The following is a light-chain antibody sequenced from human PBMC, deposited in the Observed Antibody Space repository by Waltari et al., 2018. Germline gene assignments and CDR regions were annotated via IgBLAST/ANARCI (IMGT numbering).Light chain of an antibody. CDR3: SSYTTSSAPGV. J-gene: IGLJ1*01. CDR1: GSDVGAYDF. V-gene: IGLV2-14*01. CDR2: EVS. Sequence: QSALTQPASVSGSPGQSITISCSGTGSDVGAYDFVSWYQQHPGKAPHLIIYEVSNRPSGISNRFSASKSANTASLTISALQAADEADYYCSSYTTSSAPGVFGTGTRVTVL.